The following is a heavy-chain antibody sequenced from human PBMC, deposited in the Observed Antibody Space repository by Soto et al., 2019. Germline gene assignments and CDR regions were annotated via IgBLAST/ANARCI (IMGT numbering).Heavy chain of an antibody. Sequence: SESLSLTCAVYGGSFSGYDWSGIRQPPGKGLEWIGEINHSGSTNYNPSLKSRVTISVDTSKNQFSLKLSSVTAADTAVYYCARAPGKRTRDYWYFDLWGRGTLVTVSS. V-gene: IGHV4-34*01. CDR2: INHSGST. CDR1: GGSFSGYD. J-gene: IGHJ2*01. CDR3: ARAPGKRTRDYWYFDL.